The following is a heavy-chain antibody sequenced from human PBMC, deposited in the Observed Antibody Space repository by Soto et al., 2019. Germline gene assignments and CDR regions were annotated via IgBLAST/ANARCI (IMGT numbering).Heavy chain of an antibody. V-gene: IGHV1-18*04. Sequence: QVQLVQSGAEVKKPGASVQVSCKASGYTFTRYSINWVRQAPGQGLEWVGWISNYNGDTKYAEKFQGRVTLTTDTSTTTTYIDLRSLTSDDTAVYFCARGDSTGSPTGWFDPWGQGTLVTVSS. J-gene: IGHJ5*02. CDR2: ISNYNGDT. CDR1: GYTFTRYS. CDR3: ARGDSTGSPTGWFDP. D-gene: IGHD6-19*01.